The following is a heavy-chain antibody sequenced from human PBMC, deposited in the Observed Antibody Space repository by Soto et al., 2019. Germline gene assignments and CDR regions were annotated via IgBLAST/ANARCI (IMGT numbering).Heavy chain of an antibody. D-gene: IGHD3-10*01. CDR1: GFTFSSYA. J-gene: IGHJ4*02. CDR3: AKDSAGYYGSGSYLDY. V-gene: IGHV3-23*01. CDR2: ISGSGGST. Sequence: EVQLLESGGGLVQPGGSLRLSCAASGFTFSSYAMSWVRQAPGKGLEWVSAISGSGGSTYYADSVKGRFTISRDNSKNTLYLQMNSLGAEDTAVYYCAKDSAGYYGSGSYLDYWGQGTLVTVSS.